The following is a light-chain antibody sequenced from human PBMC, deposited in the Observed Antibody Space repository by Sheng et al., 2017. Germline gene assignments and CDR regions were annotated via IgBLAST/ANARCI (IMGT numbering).Light chain of an antibody. CDR1: SSDVGDYNY. CDR3: CSYAASWV. V-gene: IGLV2-11*01. CDR2: DVS. J-gene: IGLJ3*02. Sequence: QSALTQPRSVSGSPGQSVTISCTGTSSDVGDYNYVSWYQQHPGKAPKLMIYDVSKRPSGVPDRFSGSKSGNTASLTISGLQADDEADYYCCSYAASWVFGGGTKLTVL.